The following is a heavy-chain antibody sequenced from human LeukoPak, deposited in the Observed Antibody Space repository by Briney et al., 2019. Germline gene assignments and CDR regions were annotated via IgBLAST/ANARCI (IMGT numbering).Heavy chain of an antibody. V-gene: IGHV3-21*01. J-gene: IGHJ6*03. CDR2: ISSSSSYI. Sequence: GGSLRLSCAASGFTFSSYSMNWVRQAPGKGLEWVSSISSSSSYIYYADSVKGRFTISRDNAKNSLYLQMNSLRAEDTAVYYCARVNSGSYYRHYMDVWGKGTTVTVSS. CDR1: GFTFSSYS. CDR3: ARVNSGSYYRHYMDV. D-gene: IGHD3-10*01.